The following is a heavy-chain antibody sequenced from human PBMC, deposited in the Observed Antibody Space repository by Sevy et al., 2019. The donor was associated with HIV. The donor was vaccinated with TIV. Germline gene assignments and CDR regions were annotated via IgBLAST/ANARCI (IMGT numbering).Heavy chain of an antibody. CDR3: ARVAGALMQLVQYYFDY. D-gene: IGHD6-13*01. CDR1: GFTFSSYA. J-gene: IGHJ4*02. Sequence: GGSLRLSCAASGFTFSSYAMHWVRQAPGKGLEWVAVISYDGSNKYYADSVKGRFTISRDNSKYTLYLQMNSLRAEDTAVYYCARVAGALMQLVQYYFDYWGQGTLVTVSS. CDR2: ISYDGSNK. V-gene: IGHV3-30-3*01.